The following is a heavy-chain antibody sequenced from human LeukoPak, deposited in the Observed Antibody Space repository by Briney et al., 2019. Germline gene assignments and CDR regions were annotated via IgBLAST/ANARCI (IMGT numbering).Heavy chain of an antibody. CDR3: ARTYYDILTGPGTDAFDI. J-gene: IGHJ3*02. CDR2: ISAYNGNT. Sequence: ASVKVSCKASGYTFTSYGISWVRQAPGQGLEWMGWISAYNGNTNYAQKLQGRVTMTTDTSTSTAYMELRSLRSDDTAVYYCARTYYDILTGPGTDAFDIWGQGTMVTVSS. D-gene: IGHD3-9*01. V-gene: IGHV1-18*01. CDR1: GYTFTSYG.